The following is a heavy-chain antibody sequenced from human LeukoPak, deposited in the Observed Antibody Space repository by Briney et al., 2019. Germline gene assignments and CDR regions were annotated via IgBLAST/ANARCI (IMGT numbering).Heavy chain of an antibody. CDR3: AKDYRSYDSSGYYFN. CDR2: INSDGSST. Sequence: GESLKISCEASGYSFTNYWIGWVRQLPGKGLVWVSRINSDGSSTSYADSVKGRFTISRDNSKNSLYLQMNSLRTEDTALYYCAKDYRSYDSSGYYFNWGQGTLVTVSS. V-gene: IGHV3-74*01. D-gene: IGHD3-22*01. J-gene: IGHJ4*02. CDR1: GYSFTNYW.